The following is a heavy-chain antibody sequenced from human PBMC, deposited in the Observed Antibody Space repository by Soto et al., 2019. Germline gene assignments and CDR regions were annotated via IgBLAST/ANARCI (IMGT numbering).Heavy chain of an antibody. CDR3: ASYDSTPFAFDY. V-gene: IGHV1-69*13. CDR1: GGTFSSYA. J-gene: IGHJ4*02. CDR2: IIPIFGTA. D-gene: IGHD3-22*01. Sequence: SVKVSCKASGGTFSSYAISWVRQAPGQGLEWMGGIIPIFGTANYAQKFQGRVTITADESTSTAYMELSSLRSEDTAVYYCASYDSTPFAFDYWGQGTLVTVSS.